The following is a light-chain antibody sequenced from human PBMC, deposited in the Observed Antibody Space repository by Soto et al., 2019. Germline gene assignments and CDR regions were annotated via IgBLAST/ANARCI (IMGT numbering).Light chain of an antibody. CDR1: QSLSSD. Sequence: EIVITQSPSTLSVSPGERATLSCRASQSLSSDLAWYQQKPGQAPRLLIYGASNRATGIPDRFSGSGSGTDFTLTISRLEPEDFAVYYCQQYGSSGTFGQGTKVDIK. CDR3: QQYGSSGT. J-gene: IGKJ1*01. V-gene: IGKV3-20*01. CDR2: GAS.